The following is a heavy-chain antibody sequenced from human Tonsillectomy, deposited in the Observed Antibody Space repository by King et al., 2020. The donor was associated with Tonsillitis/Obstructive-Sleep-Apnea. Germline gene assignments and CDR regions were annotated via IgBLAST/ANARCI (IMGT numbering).Heavy chain of an antibody. CDR1: GFTFRNYG. CDR3: AKGTSYYYMDV. Sequence: VQLVESGGGVVQPGRSLRLSCAASGFTFRNYGMHWVRQAPGKGLEWVAVISYDGSNKYYADSVKGRFTIARDNSKTTLYLQMNSLRAEDTAVYYCAKGTSYYYMDVWGKGTPVTVSS. V-gene: IGHV3-30*18. J-gene: IGHJ6*03. CDR2: ISYDGSNK.